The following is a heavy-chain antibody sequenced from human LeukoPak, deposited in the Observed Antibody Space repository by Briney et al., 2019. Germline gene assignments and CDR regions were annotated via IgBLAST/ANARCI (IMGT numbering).Heavy chain of an antibody. V-gene: IGHV3-7*01. D-gene: IGHD6-13*01. Sequence: GGSLRLSCAASGFTFSSYAMSWVRQAPWKGLEWVAYIRQDGSEKYYVDSVKGQFTISRDNAKNSLYLQMNSLRAEDTAVYFCARVGALSSSWLLYWGQGTLVTVSS. CDR2: IRQDGSEK. J-gene: IGHJ4*02. CDR3: ARVGALSSSWLLY. CDR1: GFTFSSYA.